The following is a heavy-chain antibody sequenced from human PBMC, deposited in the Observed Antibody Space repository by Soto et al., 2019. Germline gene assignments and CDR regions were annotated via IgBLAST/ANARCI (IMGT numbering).Heavy chain of an antibody. D-gene: IGHD4-17*01. CDR1: GGTFSSYT. V-gene: IGHV1-69*02. CDR2: IIPILGIA. J-gene: IGHJ4*02. CDR3: ATPPGDYTTSDY. Sequence: QVQLVQSGAAVKKPGSSVKVSCKASGGTFSSYTISWVRQAPGQGLEWMGRIIPILGIANYAQKFQGRVTITADKSTSTAYMELSSLRSEDTAVYYCATPPGDYTTSDYWGQGTLVTVSS.